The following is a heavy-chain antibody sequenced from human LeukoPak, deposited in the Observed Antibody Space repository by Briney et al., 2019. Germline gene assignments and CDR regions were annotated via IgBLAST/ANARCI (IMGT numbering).Heavy chain of an antibody. J-gene: IGHJ4*02. CDR3: ARAFPTVTTFDY. V-gene: IGHV2-70*11. CDR1: GYSISSGYYW. D-gene: IGHD4-17*01. Sequence: TLSLTCAVSGYSISSGYYWGWIRQPPGKALEWLARIDWDDDKYHSTSLKTSLTISKDTSKNQVVLTTTNMDPVDTATYYCARAFPTVTTFDYWGQGTLVTVSS. CDR2: IDWDDDK.